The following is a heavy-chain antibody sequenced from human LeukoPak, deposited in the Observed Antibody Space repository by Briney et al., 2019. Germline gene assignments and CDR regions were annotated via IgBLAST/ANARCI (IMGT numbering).Heavy chain of an antibody. CDR3: ARMIQYYYGSGSYLYP. V-gene: IGHV1-69*06. Sequence: ASVTVSFKASGGTFISYAISWVRQAPGQGLEWMGGIIPIFGTANYAQKFQGRVTITADKSTSTAYMELSSLRSEDTAVYYCARMIQYYYGSGSYLYPWGQGTLVTVSS. CDR2: IIPIFGTA. CDR1: GGTFISYA. J-gene: IGHJ5*02. D-gene: IGHD3-10*01.